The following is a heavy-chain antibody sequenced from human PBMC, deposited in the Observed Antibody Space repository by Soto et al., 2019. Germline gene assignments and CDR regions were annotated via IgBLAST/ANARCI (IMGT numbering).Heavy chain of an antibody. CDR3: VRGMNPLF. CDR2: ISISSSDR. V-gene: IGHV3-21*06. J-gene: IGHJ4*01. Sequence: PXGALRLSCAASGFTLRTHTMNWVRQAPGKGLEWVSSISISSSDRYYADSVRVRFTISRDNAKNALYLQMNSPRADATAVYFCVRGMNPLFGGQGTLVTVSS. CDR1: GFTLRTHT.